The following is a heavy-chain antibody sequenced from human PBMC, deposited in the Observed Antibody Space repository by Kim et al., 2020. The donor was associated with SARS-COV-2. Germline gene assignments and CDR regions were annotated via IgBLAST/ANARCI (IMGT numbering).Heavy chain of an antibody. D-gene: IGHD5-18*01. CDR1: GFTFSSYA. CDR3: ARDPRYSYGYLRREYYYG. V-gene: IGHV3-30*04. Sequence: GGSLRLSCAASGFTFSSYAMHWVRQAPGKGLEWVAVISYDGSNKYYADSVKGRFTISRDNSKNTLYLQMNSLRAEDTAVYYCARDPRYSYGYLRREYYYG. J-gene: IGHJ6*01. CDR2: ISYDGSNK.